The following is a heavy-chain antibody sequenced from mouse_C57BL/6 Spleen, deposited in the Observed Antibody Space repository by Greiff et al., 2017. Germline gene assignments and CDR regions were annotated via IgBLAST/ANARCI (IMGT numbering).Heavy chain of an antibody. D-gene: IGHD3-1*01. V-gene: IGHV5-15*01. CDR1: GFTFSDYG. J-gene: IGHJ4*01. Sequence: EVQVVESGGGLVQPGGSLKLSCAASGFTFSDYGMAWVRQAPRKGPEWVAFISNLAYSIYYADTVTGRFTISRENAKNTLYLEMSSLRSEDTAMYYCARLGLLIYARDYWGQGTSVTVSS. CDR3: ARLGLLIYARDY. CDR2: ISNLAYSI.